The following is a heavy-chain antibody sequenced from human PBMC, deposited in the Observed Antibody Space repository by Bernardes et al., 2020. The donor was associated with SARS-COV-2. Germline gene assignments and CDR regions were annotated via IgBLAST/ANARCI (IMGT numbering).Heavy chain of an antibody. D-gene: IGHD3-10*01. CDR3: ARGGYGSGTLGAFDI. V-gene: IGHV4-4*02. CDR2: IYHGGST. CDR1: GGSISSSNW. Sequence: SETLSLTCAVSGGSISSSNWWSWVRQPPGKGLEWFGEIYHGGSTNYNPSLKSRVTISVDKSKNQFSLKLSSVTAADTAVYYCARGGYGSGTLGAFDIWGQGTMVTVSS. J-gene: IGHJ3*02.